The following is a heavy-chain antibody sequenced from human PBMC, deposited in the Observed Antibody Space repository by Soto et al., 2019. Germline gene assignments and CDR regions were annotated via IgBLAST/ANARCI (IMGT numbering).Heavy chain of an antibody. CDR1: GGSVSSGSYY. Sequence: SETLSLTCTVSGGSVSSGSYYWSWIRQPPGKGLEWIGYIYYSGSTNYNPSLKSRVTISVDTSKNQFPLKLSSVTAADTAVYYCAKNGGYSYNKGGNPKDYYYGMDVWGQGTTVTVSS. J-gene: IGHJ6*02. V-gene: IGHV4-61*01. CDR2: IYYSGST. D-gene: IGHD5-18*01. CDR3: AKNGGYSYNKGGNPKDYYYGMDV.